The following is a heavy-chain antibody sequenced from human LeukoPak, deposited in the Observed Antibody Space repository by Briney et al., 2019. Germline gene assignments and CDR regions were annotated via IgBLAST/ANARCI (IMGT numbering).Heavy chain of an antibody. Sequence: GGSLRLSCAASGFTFSTYNMNWVRQAPGKGLEWVSSISGSSSYIYYADSVKGRFTISRDNARNSLYLQMNSLRAEDTALYYCARMSMIVSSGYLDYWGQGTLVTVSS. V-gene: IGHV3-21*04. CDR3: ARMSMIVSSGYLDY. J-gene: IGHJ4*02. D-gene: IGHD3-22*01. CDR1: GFTFSTYN. CDR2: ISGSSSYI.